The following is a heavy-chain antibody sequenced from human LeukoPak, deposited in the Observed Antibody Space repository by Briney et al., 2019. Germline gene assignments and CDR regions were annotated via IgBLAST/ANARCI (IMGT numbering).Heavy chain of an antibody. D-gene: IGHD3-3*01. Sequence: GGSLRLSCAASGFIFTNYFMSWVRQAPGKGLEWVASIKHDGSEKYYVDSVRGRFTISRDYTMNSLYLQMSSLRAEDTAVYYCATDRGWRTSGYYLYYFEYWGQGTLVTYSS. CDR2: IKHDGSEK. J-gene: IGHJ4*02. CDR1: GFIFTNYF. CDR3: ATDRGWRTSGYYLYYFEY. V-gene: IGHV3-7*01.